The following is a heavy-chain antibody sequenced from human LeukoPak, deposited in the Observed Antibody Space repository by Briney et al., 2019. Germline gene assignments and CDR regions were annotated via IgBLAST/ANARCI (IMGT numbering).Heavy chain of an antibody. CDR3: AKGSKLVVITRDHYMAV. V-gene: IGHV3-30*02. D-gene: IGHD3-22*01. Sequence: GGSLRLSCAASGFTFSSYAMHWVRQAPGKGLEWVAFIRFDGGNKYYADSVKGRFTISRDNSKNTLYLQMNSLRAGDTAVYYCAKGSKLVVITRDHYMAVWGKGTTVTISS. CDR2: IRFDGGNK. J-gene: IGHJ6*03. CDR1: GFTFSSYA.